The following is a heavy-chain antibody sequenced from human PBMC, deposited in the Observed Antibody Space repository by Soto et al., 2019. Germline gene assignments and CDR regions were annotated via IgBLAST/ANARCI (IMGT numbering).Heavy chain of an antibody. CDR3: AKDVLEWRWIFTLDY. CDR2: ISYDGSNK. J-gene: IGHJ4*02. D-gene: IGHD2-15*01. Sequence: QVQLVESGGGVVQPGRSLRLSCAASGFTFSSYGMHWVRQAPGKGLEWVAVISYDGSNKYYADSVKGRFTISRDNSKNTLYLQMNSLRAEDTAVYYCAKDVLEWRWIFTLDYWGQGTLVTVSS. CDR1: GFTFSSYG. V-gene: IGHV3-30*18.